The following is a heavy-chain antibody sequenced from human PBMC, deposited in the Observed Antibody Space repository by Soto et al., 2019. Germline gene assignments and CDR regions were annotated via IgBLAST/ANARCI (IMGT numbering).Heavy chain of an antibody. CDR2: IRSKANSYAT. V-gene: IGHV3-73*01. D-gene: IGHD6-19*01. CDR1: GFTFSGSA. Sequence: SWGSLRLSCAASGFTFSGSAMHWVRQASGKGLEWLGRIRSKANSYATAYAASVKGRFTISRDDSKNTAYLQMNSLKTEDTAVYYCTRQSAVAPFDYWGQGTLVTVSS. CDR3: TRQSAVAPFDY. J-gene: IGHJ4*02.